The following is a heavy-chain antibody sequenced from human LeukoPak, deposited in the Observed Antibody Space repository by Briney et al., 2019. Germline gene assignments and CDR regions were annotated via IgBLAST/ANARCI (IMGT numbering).Heavy chain of an antibody. J-gene: IGHJ4*02. CDR3: ARDHDRRSFDY. Sequence: SQTLSLTCTVSGGTIKSGGHLWSWIRQHPGKGLQWIGYIYGTGSTNYNPSLKSRVTMSVDTSENHFSLNLTSVTAADTAVYFCARDHDRRSFDYWGQGTLVTVSS. V-gene: IGHV4-31*03. CDR1: GGTIKSGGHL. CDR2: IYGTGST.